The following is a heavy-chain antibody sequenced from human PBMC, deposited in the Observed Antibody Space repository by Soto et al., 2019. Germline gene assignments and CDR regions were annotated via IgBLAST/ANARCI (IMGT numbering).Heavy chain of an antibody. V-gene: IGHV4-59*08. Sequence: QVPLQESGPGLVKPSETLSLSCTVSGGSISNYYWSWFRQTPGKGLEWIGYVHDSWGSNYNPSLKXXVXXSLDPSKSQFSLKLTSVTATDTAVYYCARQGFGALHGLVAVWGQGTTVTVSS. CDR2: VHDSWGS. CDR1: GGSISNYY. D-gene: IGHD3-10*01. CDR3: ARQGFGALHGLVAV. J-gene: IGHJ6*02.